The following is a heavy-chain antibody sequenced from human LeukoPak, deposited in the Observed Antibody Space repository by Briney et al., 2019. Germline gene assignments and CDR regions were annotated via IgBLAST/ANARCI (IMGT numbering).Heavy chain of an antibody. D-gene: IGHD2-15*01. V-gene: IGHV3-7*01. Sequence: GGSLRLSCAASGFTFSNYWMSWVRQAPGKGLEWVANIKQDSSEKYYVDSVKGRFTISRDNAKNSLYLQLNTQRPEDTAVYYCVQGWRDNWGQGTLVTVSS. CDR1: GFTFSNYW. J-gene: IGHJ4*02. CDR3: VQGWRDN. CDR2: IKQDSSEK.